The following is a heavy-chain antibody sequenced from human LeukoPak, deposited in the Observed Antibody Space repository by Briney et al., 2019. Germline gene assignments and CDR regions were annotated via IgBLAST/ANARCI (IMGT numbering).Heavy chain of an antibody. CDR1: GGSISSYY. D-gene: IGHD3-9*01. CDR2: IYYSGST. Sequence: SETLSLTCTVSGGSISSYYWSRIRQPPGKGLEWIGYIYYSGSTNYNPSLKSRVTISVDTSKNQFSLKLSSVTAADTAVYYCARLHYDILTGAFDYWGQGTLVTVSS. CDR3: ARLHYDILTGAFDY. V-gene: IGHV4-59*01. J-gene: IGHJ4*02.